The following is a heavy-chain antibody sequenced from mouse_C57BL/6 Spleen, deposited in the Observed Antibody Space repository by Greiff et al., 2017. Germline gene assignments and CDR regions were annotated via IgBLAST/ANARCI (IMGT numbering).Heavy chain of an antibody. J-gene: IGHJ1*03. D-gene: IGHD2-1*01. V-gene: IGHV10-1*01. CDR1: GFSFNTYA. CDR2: IRSKSNNYAT. CDR3: VRDGKGWYFDV. Sequence: EVQLVESGGGLVQPKGSLKLSCAASGFSFNTYAMNWVRQAPGKGLEWVARIRSKSNNYATYYADSVKDRFTISRDDSERMLYLQMNNLKTEDTAMYYCVRDGKGWYFDVWGTGTTVTVSS.